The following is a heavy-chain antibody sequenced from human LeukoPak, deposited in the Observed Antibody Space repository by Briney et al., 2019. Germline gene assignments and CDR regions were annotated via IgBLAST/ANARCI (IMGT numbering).Heavy chain of an antibody. J-gene: IGHJ3*02. CDR2: ISGNGGSI. Sequence: SGGSLRLSCAASGFTFSSYAMSWVRQAPGKRLEWVSGISGNGGSIHSADSVKGRFTISRDNSKNTLYLQMNSLRAEDTAVYYCAKGPMIIVVDDALEIWGQGTRVTVSS. V-gene: IGHV3-23*01. D-gene: IGHD3-22*01. CDR3: AKGPMIIVVDDALEI. CDR1: GFTFSSYA.